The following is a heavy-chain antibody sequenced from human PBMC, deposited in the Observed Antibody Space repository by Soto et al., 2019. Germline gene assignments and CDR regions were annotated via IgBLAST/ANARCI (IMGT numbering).Heavy chain of an antibody. V-gene: IGHV4-31*03. Sequence: LSLTCTVSGGSISSGGYYWSWIRQHPGKGLEWTGYIYYSGSTYYNPSLKSRVTISVDTSKNQFSLKLNSVTAADTAVYYCARVNYGNYYYYYGMDVWGQGTTDTVSS. J-gene: IGHJ6*02. D-gene: IGHD4-17*01. CDR2: IYYSGST. CDR3: ARVNYGNYYYYYGMDV. CDR1: GGSISSGGYY.